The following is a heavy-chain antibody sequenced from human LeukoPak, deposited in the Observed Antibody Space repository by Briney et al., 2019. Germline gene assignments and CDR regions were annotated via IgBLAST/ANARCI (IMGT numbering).Heavy chain of an antibody. V-gene: IGHV3-30*02. D-gene: IGHD1-26*01. CDR1: GFTFSSYG. CDR3: AKIIVGATTDDAFDI. J-gene: IGHJ3*02. Sequence: GGSLRLSCAACGFTFSSYGMHWVRQAPGKGLEWVAFIRYDGSNKYYADSVKGRFTISRDNSKNTLYLQMNSLRAEDTAVYYCAKIIVGATTDDAFDIWGQGTMVTVSS. CDR2: IRYDGSNK.